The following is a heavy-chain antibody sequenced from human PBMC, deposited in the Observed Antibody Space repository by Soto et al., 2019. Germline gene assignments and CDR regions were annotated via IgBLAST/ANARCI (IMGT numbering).Heavy chain of an antibody. J-gene: IGHJ6*02. CDR2: INSDGSST. CDR3: ARQGRGGYFQYYYYGMDV. CDR1: GFTFSSYW. Sequence: GGSLRLSCAASGFTFSSYWMHWVRQAPGKGLVWVSRINSDGSSTSYADSVKGRFTISRETAKNTLYLQMNSLRAEDTAVYYCARQGRGGYFQYYYYGMDVWGQGTTVTVSS. D-gene: IGHD3-10*01. V-gene: IGHV3-74*01.